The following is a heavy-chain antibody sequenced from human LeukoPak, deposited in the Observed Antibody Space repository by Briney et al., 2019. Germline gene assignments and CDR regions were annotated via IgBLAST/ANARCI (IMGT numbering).Heavy chain of an antibody. CDR2: ISGSGVST. D-gene: IGHD6-13*01. Sequence: GGSLRLSCAASGFTFSSYAMSWVRQAPGKGLEWVSVISGSGVSTYHADSVKGRFTISRDNSKNTLYLQMNSLRAEDTAVYYCAKVQGSSWYDIFGLDVWGQGTTVTVSS. CDR3: AKVQGSSWYDIFGLDV. V-gene: IGHV3-23*01. J-gene: IGHJ6*02. CDR1: GFTFSSYA.